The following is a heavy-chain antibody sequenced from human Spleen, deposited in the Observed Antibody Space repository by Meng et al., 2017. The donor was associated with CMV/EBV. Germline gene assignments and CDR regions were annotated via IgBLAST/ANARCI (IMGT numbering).Heavy chain of an antibody. D-gene: IGHD2-21*01. CDR3: ARTAYCGGDCLGWFDP. Sequence: GYTFTSYGISWVRQAPGQGLEWMGWISAYNGNTNYAQKLQGRVTMTTDTSTSTAYMELRSLRSDDTAVYYCARTAYCGGDCLGWFDPWGQGTLVTVSS. J-gene: IGHJ5*02. CDR1: GYTFTSYG. CDR2: ISAYNGNT. V-gene: IGHV1-18*01.